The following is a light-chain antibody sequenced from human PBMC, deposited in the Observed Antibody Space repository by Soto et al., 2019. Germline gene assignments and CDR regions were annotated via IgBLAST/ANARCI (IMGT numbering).Light chain of an antibody. CDR1: QIVSSN. V-gene: IGKV3-15*01. Sequence: IAMNQSPATLSVSPGESATLSCRASQIVSSNLGWYQQKPGQAPRLLIYGTSTRITGIPARFSGSGSGTEFTLTISSLQSEDFATYYCQQSYSTPITFGQGTRLEIK. CDR3: QQSYSTPIT. CDR2: GTS. J-gene: IGKJ5*01.